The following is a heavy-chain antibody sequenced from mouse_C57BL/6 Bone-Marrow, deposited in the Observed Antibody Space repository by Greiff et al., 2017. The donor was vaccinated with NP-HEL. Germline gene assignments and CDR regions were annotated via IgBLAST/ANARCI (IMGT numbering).Heavy chain of an antibody. D-gene: IGHD2-3*01. V-gene: IGHV1-69*01. Sequence: QVQLQQPGAELVMPGASVKLSCKASGYTFTSYWMHWVKQRPGQGLEWIGEIDPSDSYTNYNQKFKGKSTLTVDKSSSTAYMQLSSLTSEDSAVYYSARAGGWLLRGYFDVWGTGTTVTVSS. CDR1: GYTFTSYW. J-gene: IGHJ1*03. CDR3: ARAGGWLLRGYFDV. CDR2: IDPSDSYT.